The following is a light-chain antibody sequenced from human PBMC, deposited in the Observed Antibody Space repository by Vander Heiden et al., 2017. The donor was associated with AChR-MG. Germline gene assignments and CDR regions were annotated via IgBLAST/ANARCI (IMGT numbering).Light chain of an antibody. V-gene: IGKV1-33*01. CDR1: QDISNY. Sequence: DLQMTQSPSSLSASVGDRVTITCQATQDISNYLKWYQQKPGKAPKLLIYDASNLETGVPSRFSGSGSGTDFTFTISSVQPEDIATYYCQQNDNLPLTFGGGTKVEIK. CDR3: QQNDNLPLT. CDR2: DAS. J-gene: IGKJ4*01.